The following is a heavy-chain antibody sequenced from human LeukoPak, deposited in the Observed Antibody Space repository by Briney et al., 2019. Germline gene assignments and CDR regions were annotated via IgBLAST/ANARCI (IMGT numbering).Heavy chain of an antibody. Sequence: SETLSLTCTVSGGSISSYYWSWIRQPPGKGLEWIAYIHYSGSTNYNPSLRSRVTISVDTSKNQFSLKLSSVTAADTAVYYCARHPGDAWMSAFDIWGQGTMVTVSS. V-gene: IGHV4-59*08. CDR3: ARHPGDAWMSAFDI. D-gene: IGHD3-16*01. CDR2: IHYSGST. CDR1: GGSISSYY. J-gene: IGHJ3*02.